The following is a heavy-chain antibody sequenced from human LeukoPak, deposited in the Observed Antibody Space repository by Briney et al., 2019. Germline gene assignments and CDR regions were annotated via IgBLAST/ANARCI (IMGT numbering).Heavy chain of an antibody. Sequence: ASVKVSCKASGYTFTSYYMHWVRQAPGQGLEWMGIINPSGGSTSYAQKFQGRVTMTRDTSTSTVYMELSSLRPEDTAVYYCARNYDILTGYLDAFDIWGQGTMVTVSS. CDR3: ARNYDILTGYLDAFDI. J-gene: IGHJ3*02. CDR1: GYTFTSYY. V-gene: IGHV1-46*01. CDR2: INPSGGST. D-gene: IGHD3-9*01.